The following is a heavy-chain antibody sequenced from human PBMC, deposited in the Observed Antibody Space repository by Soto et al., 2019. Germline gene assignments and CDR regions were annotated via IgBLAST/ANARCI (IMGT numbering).Heavy chain of an antibody. V-gene: IGHV1-18*01. Sequence: QVQLVQAGAEVKKTGASVKVSCKTSGYTFTSYHISWVRQAPGQGLEWMGWISAYNTNTNYAQKFQGRVTMTTDTLTSTADMELRSLRSDDTAVYYCARDTPPTDYWGQGTLVTVSS. CDR3: ARDTPPTDY. CDR1: GYTFTSYH. CDR2: ISAYNTNT. J-gene: IGHJ4*02.